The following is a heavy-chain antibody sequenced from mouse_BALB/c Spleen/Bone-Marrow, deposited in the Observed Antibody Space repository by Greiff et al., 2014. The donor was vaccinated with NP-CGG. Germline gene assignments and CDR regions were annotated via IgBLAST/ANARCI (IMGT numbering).Heavy chain of an antibody. Sequence: QVQLQQSGPELVKPGASVKISCKASGYTFTSYYIQWVKQRPGQGLEWIGYIFPRDGSTNYNETFKGKATPTSDTSSSTASMQLNSLTSEDSAVYFCARDYYGSLDYWGQGTTLTVSS. V-gene: IGHV1S12*01. CDR2: IFPRDGST. J-gene: IGHJ2*01. CDR1: GYTFTSYY. CDR3: ARDYYGSLDY. D-gene: IGHD1-1*01.